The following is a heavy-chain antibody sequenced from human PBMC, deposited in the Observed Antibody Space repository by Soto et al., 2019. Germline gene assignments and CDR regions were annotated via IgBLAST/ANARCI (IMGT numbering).Heavy chain of an antibody. D-gene: IGHD5-18*01. J-gene: IGHJ4*02. V-gene: IGHV4-61*08. CDR1: GGSICSGGYS. Sequence: SETLSLTCTVSGGSICSGGYSWSWIRQHPGKGLEWIGYIYYSGSTNYKPSLKSRVTISVDTSKNQFSLKLSSVTAADTAVYYCARDNGYSYGYTLDHWGQGTLVTVSS. CDR2: IYYSGST. CDR3: ARDNGYSYGYTLDH.